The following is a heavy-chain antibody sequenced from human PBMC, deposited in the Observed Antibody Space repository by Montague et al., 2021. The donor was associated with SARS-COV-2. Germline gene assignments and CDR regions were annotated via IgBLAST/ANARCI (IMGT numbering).Heavy chain of an antibody. Sequence: SETLSLTYNVSGGSISSSTYYWGWIRQPPGKGLEWIGNLYNGGTTYYSPSLKSPVTISVATSKNPFSLNMASATAAETAVYYCARTSKLRESSSGNYYYHAMDVWGQGTTVTVSS. V-gene: IGHV4-39*02. CDR2: LYNGGTT. CDR3: ARTSKLRESSSGNYYYHAMDV. D-gene: IGHD3-16*01. J-gene: IGHJ6*02. CDR1: GGSISSSTYY.